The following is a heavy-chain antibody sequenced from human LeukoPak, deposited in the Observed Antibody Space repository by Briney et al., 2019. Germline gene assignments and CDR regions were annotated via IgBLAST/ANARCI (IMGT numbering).Heavy chain of an antibody. CDR1: GFTFSSYA. Sequence: PGGSLRLSCAASGFTFSSYAMSWVRQAPGKGLEWVSAISGSGGSTYYADSVKGRFTISRDNSKSTLYLQMNSLRAEDTAVYYCAKVPLDIVVVVAATVYYFDYGGQGTLVTVSS. J-gene: IGHJ4*02. D-gene: IGHD2-15*01. V-gene: IGHV3-23*01. CDR3: AKVPLDIVVVVAATVYYFDY. CDR2: ISGSGGST.